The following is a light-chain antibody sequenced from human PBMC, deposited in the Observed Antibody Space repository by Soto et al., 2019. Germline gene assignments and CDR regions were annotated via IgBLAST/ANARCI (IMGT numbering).Light chain of an antibody. Sequence: EIVLTQSPGTLSLSPGERATLSCRASQSVTSSYLAWYQQQFGRAPRLLIYGASTRATGIQDRCSGSGSEADFTITISRLEPEDFAVYFCQQNGSSPYTFGQGTKLEIK. J-gene: IGKJ2*01. V-gene: IGKV3-20*01. CDR1: QSVTSSY. CDR2: GAS. CDR3: QQNGSSPYT.